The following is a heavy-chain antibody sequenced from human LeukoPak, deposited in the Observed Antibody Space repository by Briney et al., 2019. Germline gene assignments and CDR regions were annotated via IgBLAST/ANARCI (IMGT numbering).Heavy chain of an antibody. J-gene: IGHJ4*02. CDR2: IYHSGSA. CDR1: GGSISSSYW. D-gene: IGHD3-10*01. CDR3: ARADHWVRGVLDF. Sequence: SETLSLTCAVSGGSISSSYWWSWVRQPPGKGLEWIGEIYHSGSANYNPSLKSRVTISVDKSKDHLSLKLNSVTAADTAVYYCARADHWVRGVLDFWGQGTLVTVSS. V-gene: IGHV4-4*02.